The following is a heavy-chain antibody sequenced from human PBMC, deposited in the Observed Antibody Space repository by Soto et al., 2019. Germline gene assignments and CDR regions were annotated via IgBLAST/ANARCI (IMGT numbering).Heavy chain of an antibody. J-gene: IGHJ4*02. CDR2: IIPILGTA. CDR1: GGAFSSFA. D-gene: IGHD4-4*01. Sequence: QVQLVQSGTEVKKPGSSVKVSCKTSGGAFSSFAVTWVRQAPGQGLEWMGGIIPILGTANYAQKFQGRVTITADESTSTAYMELTILRSEDTAVYFCARDRDHSYDYWGQGTLVTVSA. V-gene: IGHV1-69*01. CDR3: ARDRDHSYDY.